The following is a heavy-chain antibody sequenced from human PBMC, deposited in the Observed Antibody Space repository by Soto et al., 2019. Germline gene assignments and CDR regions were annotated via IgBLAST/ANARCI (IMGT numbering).Heavy chain of an antibody. Sequence: SETLSLTCTVSGGSISGGGYYWSWIRQHPGKGLEWIGYIYYSGSTYYNPSLKSRVTISVDTSKNQFSLKLSSVTAADTAVYYCARGGCTNGVCYTFHFDYWGQGTLVTVSS. J-gene: IGHJ4*02. D-gene: IGHD2-8*01. CDR3: ARGGCTNGVCYTFHFDY. CDR2: IYYSGST. V-gene: IGHV4-31*03. CDR1: GGSISGGGYY.